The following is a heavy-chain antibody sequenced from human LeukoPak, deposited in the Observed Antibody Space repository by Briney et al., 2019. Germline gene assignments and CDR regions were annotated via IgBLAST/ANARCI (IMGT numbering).Heavy chain of an antibody. D-gene: IGHD3-9*01. CDR3: ARDGPLSSLRYFDWLIPGNDY. Sequence: SETLSLTCTVSGGSISSSSYYWGWIRQPPGKGLEWIGSIYYSGSTYYNPSLKSRVTISVDTSKNQFSLKLSSVTAADTAVYYCARDGPLSSLRYFDWLIPGNDYWGQGTLVTVSS. CDR2: IYYSGST. CDR1: GGSISSSSYY. V-gene: IGHV4-39*07. J-gene: IGHJ4*02.